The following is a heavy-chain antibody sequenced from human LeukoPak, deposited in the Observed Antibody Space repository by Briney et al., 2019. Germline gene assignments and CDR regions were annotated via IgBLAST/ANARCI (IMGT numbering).Heavy chain of an antibody. CDR2: IYPDDSDT. D-gene: IGHD2-8*01. J-gene: IGHJ6*03. CDR3: ARLAYCSNDVCYSNYYYTMDV. CDR1: GYTFSSYW. V-gene: IGHV5-51*01. Sequence: GESLKISCKGSGYTFSSYWIGWVRQMPGKGLEWMGIIYPDDSDTRYSPSFQGQVTISADKSISTAYLQWSSLKASDTAMYYCARLAYCSNDVCYSNYYYTMDVWGKGTTVTVSS.